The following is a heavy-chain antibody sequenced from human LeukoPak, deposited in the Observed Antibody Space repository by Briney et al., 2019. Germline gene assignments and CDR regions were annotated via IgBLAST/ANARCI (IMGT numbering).Heavy chain of an antibody. CDR2: IRQDGSET. CDR3: ARHSSRSAHYDYFDY. V-gene: IGHV3-7*03. J-gene: IGHJ4*02. D-gene: IGHD3-3*01. Sequence: GGSLRLSCAASGFIFSNYWMQWVRQAPGKGLEWVANIRQDGSETYYVDSVKGRFTISRDNAKNSLNLQMNSLRAEDMALYYCARHSSRSAHYDYFDYWGQGTLVTVSS. CDR1: GFIFSNYW.